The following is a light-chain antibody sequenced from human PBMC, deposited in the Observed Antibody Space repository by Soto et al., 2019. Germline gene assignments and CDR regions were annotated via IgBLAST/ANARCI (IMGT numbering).Light chain of an antibody. CDR1: SSDVGGYEY. CDR3: SSFTSSSTLPYV. J-gene: IGLJ1*01. Sequence: QSALTQPASVSGSPGQSITISCTGTSSDVGGYEYVSWYQQHPGKAPKLMIYAVSNRPPGVSTRFSGSKSGNTASLTISGLQADDEADYYCSSFTSSSTLPYVFGTGTKLTVL. V-gene: IGLV2-14*01. CDR2: AVS.